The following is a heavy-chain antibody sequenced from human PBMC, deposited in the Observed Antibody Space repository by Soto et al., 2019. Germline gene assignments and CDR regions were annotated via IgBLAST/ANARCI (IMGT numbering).Heavy chain of an antibody. CDR2: IIPILGIA. D-gene: IGHD3-16*02. J-gene: IGHJ4*02. CDR3: AILELGGVILDY. CDR1: GGTFSSYT. Sequence: ASVKVSCKASGGTFSSYTISWVRQAPGQGLEWMGRIIPILGIANYAQKFQGRVTITADKSTRTAYMELSSLRSEDTAVYYCAILELGGVILDYWGQGTLVTVSS. V-gene: IGHV1-69*02.